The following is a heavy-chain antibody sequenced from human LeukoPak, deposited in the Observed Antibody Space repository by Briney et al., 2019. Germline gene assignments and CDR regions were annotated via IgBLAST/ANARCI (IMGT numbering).Heavy chain of an antibody. CDR3: AGYGTIAATETHDAFDI. V-gene: IGHV4-34*01. D-gene: IGHD6-13*01. CDR1: GGSLSGYY. Sequence: PSETLSLTCAVYGGSLSGYYWSWIRQPPGKGLEWIGEINHSGSTNYNPSLKSRVTISVDTSKNQFSLKLSSVTAADTAVYYCAGYGTIAATETHDAFDIWGQGTMVTVSS. CDR2: INHSGST. J-gene: IGHJ3*02.